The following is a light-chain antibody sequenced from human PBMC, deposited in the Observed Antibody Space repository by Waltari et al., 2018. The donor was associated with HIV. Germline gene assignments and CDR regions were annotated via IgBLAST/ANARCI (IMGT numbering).Light chain of an antibody. J-gene: IGLJ2*01. CDR1: STDSGGYYY. Sequence: QSALTQPPSASGSPGQSVTIPCTGTSTDSGGYYYVSWYHQHPVNAPKLIIYDVTERPSGVPDRFSGSKSGNTASLTVSGLQAGDEADYYRSSYAGSNKLVFGGGTKLTVV. CDR2: DVT. CDR3: SSYAGSNKLV. V-gene: IGLV2-8*01.